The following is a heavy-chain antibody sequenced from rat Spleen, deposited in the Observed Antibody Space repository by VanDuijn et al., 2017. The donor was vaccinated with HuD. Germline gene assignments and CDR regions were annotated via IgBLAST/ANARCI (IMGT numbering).Heavy chain of an antibody. D-gene: IGHD1-3*01. CDR3: ARPSYGFPFAY. CDR1: GLIFSNYY. J-gene: IGHJ3*01. CDR2: ISAGGGDT. V-gene: IGHV5-25*01. Sequence: EVQLVVSGGGLVQPGRSLKLSCAASGLIFSNYYMAWVRPAPTKGLEWVAYISAGGGDTYYRYSVKGRFTISRDNAQSTLYLQMDSLRSEDTATYYCARPSYGFPFAYWGQGTLVTVSS.